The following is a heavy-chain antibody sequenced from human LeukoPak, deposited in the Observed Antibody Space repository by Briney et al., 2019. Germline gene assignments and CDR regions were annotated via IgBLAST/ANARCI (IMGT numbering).Heavy chain of an antibody. Sequence: PGGSLRLSCAASGFTFSNAWMSWVRQAPGKGLEWVGRIKSKTDGGTTDYAAPVKGRFTISRDDSKNTLYLQMNSLKTEDTAAYYCTTGYCSSTSCYRWGQGTLVTVSS. D-gene: IGHD2-2*01. CDR2: IKSKTDGGTT. J-gene: IGHJ4*02. CDR1: GFTFSNAW. V-gene: IGHV3-15*01. CDR3: TTGYCSSTSCYR.